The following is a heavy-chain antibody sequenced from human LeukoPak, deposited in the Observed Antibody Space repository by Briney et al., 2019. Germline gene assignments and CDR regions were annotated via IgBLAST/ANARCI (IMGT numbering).Heavy chain of an antibody. CDR3: ARNIWFGESADAFDI. D-gene: IGHD3-10*01. CDR2: INPNSGGT. V-gene: IGHV1-2*02. CDR1: GYTFTGYY. Sequence: PLASVKVSCKASGYTFTGYYMHWVRQAPGQGLEWMGWINPNSGGTNYAQKFQGRVTMTRDKSIRTAYMELSRLTSDDTAVYYCARNIWFGESADAFDIWGQGTMVTVSS. J-gene: IGHJ3*02.